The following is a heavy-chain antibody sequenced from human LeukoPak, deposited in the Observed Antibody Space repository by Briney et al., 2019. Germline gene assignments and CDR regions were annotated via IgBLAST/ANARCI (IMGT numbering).Heavy chain of an antibody. CDR1: GGSIDITNY. J-gene: IGHJ4*02. V-gene: IGHV4-4*03. CDR3: TRENRPFSPFAY. Sequence: PPGTLLFTRDVSGGSIDITNYWSWVRQAPGKGLEWIGEISHDGTTNYDSSLRSRVAMSLDRANNQVSLRLTSVTAADTAVYYCTRENRPFSPFAYWGQ. CDR2: ISHDGTT. D-gene: IGHD2/OR15-2a*01.